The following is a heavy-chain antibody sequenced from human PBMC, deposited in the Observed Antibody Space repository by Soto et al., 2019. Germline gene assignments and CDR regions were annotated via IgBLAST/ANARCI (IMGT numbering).Heavy chain of an antibody. J-gene: IGHJ6*02. CDR3: ARALPSYYYYGMDV. CDR2: ISYSGST. Sequence: QVQLQESGPGLVKPSQTLSLTCTVSGGSVSSGGYYWSWIRQHPGKGLEWIGYISYSGSTYYNPSLTSRPTISVDTSKTQFSLKLSSVTAADTAVYYCARALPSYYYYGMDVWGQGTTVTVSS. V-gene: IGHV4-31*03. CDR1: GGSVSSGGYY.